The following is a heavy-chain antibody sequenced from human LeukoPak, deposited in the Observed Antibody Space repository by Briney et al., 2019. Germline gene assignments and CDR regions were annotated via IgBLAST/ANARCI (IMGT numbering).Heavy chain of an antibody. J-gene: IGHJ4*02. D-gene: IGHD1-1*01. CDR2: ISRDGTTT. CDR3: VTHWH. Sequence: GGSLRLSCAASGFTFSTYWVHWVRQTPGKGLVWVSRISRDGTTTTYADSVKGRFTISRDNAKNTLYLEMNSLRAEDTAVYYCVTHWHWGQGTLVTVSS. V-gene: IGHV3-74*01. CDR1: GFTFSTYW.